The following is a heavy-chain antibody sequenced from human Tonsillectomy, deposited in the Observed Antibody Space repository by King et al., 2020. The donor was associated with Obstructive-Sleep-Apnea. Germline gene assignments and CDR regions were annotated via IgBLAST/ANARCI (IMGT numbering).Heavy chain of an antibody. Sequence: QLVQSGGGLVQPGGSLRLSCAASGFTFSSYWMSWVRQAPGKGLEWVANIKQDGSEKYYVDSVKGRFTISRDNAKNSLYLQMNSLRAEDTAVYYCARDRHSSGYYFDYWGQGTLVTVSS. CDR2: IKQDGSEK. CDR1: GFTFSSYW. J-gene: IGHJ4*02. CDR3: ARDRHSSGYYFDY. D-gene: IGHD6-6*01. V-gene: IGHV3-7*03.